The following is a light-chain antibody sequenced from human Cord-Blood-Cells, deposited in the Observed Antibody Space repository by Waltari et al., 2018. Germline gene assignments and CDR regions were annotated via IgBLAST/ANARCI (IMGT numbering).Light chain of an antibody. CDR3: NSRDSSGNHLV. Sequence: SSELTQDPAVSVALGQTVRITCQGDILRSYYASWYQQKPGQAPVLFIYGKNNRPSGIPDRFSGSSSGNTASLTITGAQAEDEADYYCNSRDSSGNHLVFGGGTKLTVL. CDR2: GKN. CDR1: ILRSYY. V-gene: IGLV3-19*01. J-gene: IGLJ2*01.